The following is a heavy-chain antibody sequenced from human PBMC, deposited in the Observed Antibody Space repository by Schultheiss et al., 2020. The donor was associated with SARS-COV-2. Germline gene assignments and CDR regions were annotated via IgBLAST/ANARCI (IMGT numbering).Heavy chain of an antibody. J-gene: IGHJ5*02. CDR1: GFTLSSHG. V-gene: IGHV3-33*01. CDR2: IWYDGSNK. CDR3: ARVNEEGSSGWYNWFDP. Sequence: GGSLRLSCTASGFTLSSHGMHWVRQTPGKGLEWVAVIWYDGSNKYYADSVKGRFTISRDNSKNTLYLQMNSLRAEDTAVYYCARVNEEGSSGWYNWFDPWGQGTLVTVSS. D-gene: IGHD6-19*01.